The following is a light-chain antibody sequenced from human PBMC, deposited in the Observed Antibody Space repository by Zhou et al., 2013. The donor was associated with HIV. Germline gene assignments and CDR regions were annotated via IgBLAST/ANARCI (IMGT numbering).Light chain of an antibody. V-gene: IGKV1-39*01. CDR2: AAS. J-gene: IGKJ1*01. Sequence: IQMTQSPSSLSASVGDRVTITCRASQTISTYLNWYQQKPGTAPKLLIFAASNLQSGVPSRFSGSGSGTDFTLTISSLQPEDFATYYCQQYNSYPWTFGQGTKVEIK. CDR1: QTISTY. CDR3: QQYNSYPWT.